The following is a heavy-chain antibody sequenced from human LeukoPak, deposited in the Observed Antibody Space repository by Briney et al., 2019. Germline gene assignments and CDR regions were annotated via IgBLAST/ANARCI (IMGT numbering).Heavy chain of an antibody. D-gene: IGHD3-22*01. CDR3: ARGLGMIVVNLGWFDP. CDR1: GYTFTSYD. J-gene: IGHJ5*02. Sequence: GASVKVSCKASGYTFTSYDINWVRQATGQGLEWMGWMNPNSGNTGYAQKFQGRVTMTRNTSISTAYMELSSLRSEDTAVYYCARGLGMIVVNLGWFDPWGQGTLVTVSS. CDR2: MNPNSGNT. V-gene: IGHV1-8*01.